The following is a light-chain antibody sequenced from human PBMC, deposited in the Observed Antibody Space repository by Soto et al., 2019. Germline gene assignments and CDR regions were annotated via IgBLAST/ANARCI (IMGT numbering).Light chain of an antibody. Sequence: QSVLTQPPSLSGAPGQTITISCTGSSSNIGADFGVHWYQQLPGAAPKLVIFVNTNRPSGVPDRFSGSKSGTSASLAITGLQAEDEADYYCQSYDRSLSGWVFGTGTKLTVL. CDR2: VNT. J-gene: IGLJ3*02. V-gene: IGLV1-40*01. CDR3: QSYDRSLSGWV. CDR1: SSNIGADFG.